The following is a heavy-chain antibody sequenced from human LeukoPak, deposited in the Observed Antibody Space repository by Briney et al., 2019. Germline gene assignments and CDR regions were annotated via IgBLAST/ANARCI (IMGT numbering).Heavy chain of an antibody. CDR2: TYYRSKWYN. CDR1: GDSVSNNSPT. J-gene: IGHJ4*02. V-gene: IGHV6-1*01. Sequence: SQTLSLTCAISGDSVSNNSPTWNWIRQSPSRGLEWLGRTYYRSKWYNDYAVSVKSRITINPDTSKNQFSLQLNPVTPEDTAVYYCARASLGSSWPGFDYWGQGTLVTVSS. D-gene: IGHD6-13*01. CDR3: ARASLGSSWPGFDY.